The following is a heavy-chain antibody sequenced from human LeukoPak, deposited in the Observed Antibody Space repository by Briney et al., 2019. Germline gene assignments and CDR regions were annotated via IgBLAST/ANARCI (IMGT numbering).Heavy chain of an antibody. J-gene: IGHJ4*02. V-gene: IGHV3-66*01. CDR3: ARVASRAFDY. Sequence: GGSLGLSCAASGFTVSNNYMTWVRQAPGKGLEWVSIIYTGVTAYYADSVRGRFTISRDNSKNTLYLQMSSLRAEDTALYYCARVASRAFDYWGQGALVTVSS. CDR2: IYTGVTA. CDR1: GFTVSNNY.